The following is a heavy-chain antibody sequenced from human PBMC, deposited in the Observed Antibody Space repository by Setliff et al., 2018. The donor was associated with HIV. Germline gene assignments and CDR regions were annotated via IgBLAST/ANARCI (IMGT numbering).Heavy chain of an antibody. Sequence: NPSETLSLTCTVSGGSISSDYWSWIRQPPGKGMEWIGFIYYSGSTRYNPSLKSRVTISVGTSKNQFSLKLNSVTAADTAVYYCARDKRGSGTYGDAFDIWGQGTMVTVSS. CDR1: GGSISSDY. J-gene: IGHJ3*02. CDR3: ARDKRGSGTYGDAFDI. CDR2: IYYSGST. V-gene: IGHV4-59*01. D-gene: IGHD1-26*01.